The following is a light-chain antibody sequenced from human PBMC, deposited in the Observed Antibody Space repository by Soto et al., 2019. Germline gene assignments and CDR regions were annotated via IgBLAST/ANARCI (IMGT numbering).Light chain of an antibody. J-gene: IGKJ1*01. CDR1: QSLNSFY. CDR2: GSS. V-gene: IGKV3-20*01. Sequence: EIVLTQSPGTLSLSPGERATLSCRASQSLNSFYLAWYQQKPGQAPRLLIYGSSNRATGIPDRFSGSGSGTDFTRTISRLDPEDFAVDYCQQYEISPRTFGQGTKVEVQ. CDR3: QQYEISPRT.